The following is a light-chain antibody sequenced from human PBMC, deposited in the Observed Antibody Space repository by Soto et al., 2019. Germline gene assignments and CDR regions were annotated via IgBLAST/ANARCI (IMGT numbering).Light chain of an antibody. V-gene: IGLV2-18*01. J-gene: IGLJ1*01. CDR1: SSDVDIYNR. Sequence: QSVLTQPPSVSGSPGQSVTISCTGTSSDVDIYNRVSWYQQPPGAAPKLLIYRPSGVPDRFSGSKSGNTASLTISGLQAEDEADYYCTLFTVSGTFVFGTGTKLTVL. CDR3: TLFTVSGTFV.